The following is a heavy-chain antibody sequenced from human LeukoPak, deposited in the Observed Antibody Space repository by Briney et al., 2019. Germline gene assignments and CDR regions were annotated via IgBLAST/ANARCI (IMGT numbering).Heavy chain of an antibody. D-gene: IGHD3-16*01. CDR2: IDPEDEKV. CDR1: GYTFMDSY. CDR3: AISETLGAIDS. V-gene: IGHV1-69-2*01. J-gene: IGHJ5*01. Sequence: ASVKISRKTSGYTFMDSYVNWLQQAPGKGLEWVGRIDPEDEKVIYAGNFKGRVTITAESSTDTAYLELRTLRSEDTAVYFCAISETLGAIDSWGQGTLVTVSS.